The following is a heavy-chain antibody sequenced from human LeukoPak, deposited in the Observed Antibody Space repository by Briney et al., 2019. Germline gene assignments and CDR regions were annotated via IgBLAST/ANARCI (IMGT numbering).Heavy chain of an antibody. CDR3: ARDRDYGGNEGLAY. V-gene: IGHV3-30*04. Sequence: GGSLRLSCAASGFTFSSYAMHWVRQAPGKGLEWVAVISYDGSNKYHADSVKGRFTISRDNSKNTLYLQMNSLRAEDTAVYYCARDRDYGGNEGLAYWGQGTLVTVSS. D-gene: IGHD4-23*01. CDR2: ISYDGSNK. CDR1: GFTFSSYA. J-gene: IGHJ4*02.